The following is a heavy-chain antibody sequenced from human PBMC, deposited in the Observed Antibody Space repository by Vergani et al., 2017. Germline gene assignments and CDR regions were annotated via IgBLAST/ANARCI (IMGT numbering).Heavy chain of an antibody. CDR1: GFTFSSYA. CDR3: TTDLDGSGHGRRHYYYGMDV. J-gene: IGHJ6*02. D-gene: IGHD3-10*01. CDR2: ISGSGGST. Sequence: EVQLLESGGGLVQPGGSLRLSCAASGFTFSSYAMSWVRQAPGKGLEWVSAISGSGGSTYYADSVKGRFTISRDNSKNTLYLQMNSLRAEDTAVYYCTTDLDGSGHGRRHYYYGMDVWGQGTTVTVSS. V-gene: IGHV3-23*01.